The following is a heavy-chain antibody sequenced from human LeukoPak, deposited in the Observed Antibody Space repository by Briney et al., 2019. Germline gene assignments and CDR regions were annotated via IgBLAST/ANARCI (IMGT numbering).Heavy chain of an antibody. Sequence: PGGSLRLSCAASGFTFSSYGMHWVRQAPGKGLEWVAVISYDRSNKYYADSVKGRFTISRDNSKNTLYLQMNSLRAEDTAVYYCAKDRGDITFTLDYWGQGTLVTVSS. CDR1: GFTFSSYG. CDR2: ISYDRSNK. J-gene: IGHJ4*02. CDR3: AKDRGDITFTLDY. D-gene: IGHD3-9*01. V-gene: IGHV3-30*18.